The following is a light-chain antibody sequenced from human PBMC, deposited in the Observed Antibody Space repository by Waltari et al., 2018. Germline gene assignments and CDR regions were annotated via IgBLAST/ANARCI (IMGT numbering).Light chain of an antibody. CDR1: QSVSRS. CDR2: DAS. J-gene: IGKJ1*01. Sequence: EIVLTQSPGTLSLSPGERATLSCRANQSVSRSLAWYQQKPGQAPRLLIYDASSRATGIPDRFSGSGSGTDFSLTISRLEPEDFAVYYCQKYGSRPATFGQGTKVEIK. CDR3: QKYGSRPAT. V-gene: IGKV3-20*01.